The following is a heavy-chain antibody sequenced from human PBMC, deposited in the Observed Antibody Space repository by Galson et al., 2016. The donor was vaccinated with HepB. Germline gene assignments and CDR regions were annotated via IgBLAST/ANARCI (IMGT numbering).Heavy chain of an antibody. V-gene: IGHV6-1*01. Sequence: SGTTIAWNWIRHSPSRGLEWLGRTYYRSKWYYDYAGSVKSRITINPDTSRNQFSLQLNSVTPEDTAVYYCARDGYTSGWHGAFEIWGQGTMVTVSS. J-gene: IGHJ3*02. CDR1: SGTTIA. CDR2: TYYRSKWYY. CDR3: ARDGYTSGWHGAFEI. D-gene: IGHD6-19*01.